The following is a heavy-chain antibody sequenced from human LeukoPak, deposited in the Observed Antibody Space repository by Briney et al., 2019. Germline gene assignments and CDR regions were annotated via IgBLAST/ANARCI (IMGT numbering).Heavy chain of an antibody. CDR3: ARDIADMPGRDSYGYDY. CDR1: GFTFSNYE. Sequence: GGSPRLSCAASGFTFSNYEMNWVRQAPGKGLEWVSYISSSGSTIWYADSVKGRFTISRDNAKNSLYLQMNSLRAEDSAVYYCARDIADMPGRDSYGYDYWGQGTLVTVSS. V-gene: IGHV3-48*03. D-gene: IGHD5-18*01. J-gene: IGHJ4*02. CDR2: ISSSGSTI.